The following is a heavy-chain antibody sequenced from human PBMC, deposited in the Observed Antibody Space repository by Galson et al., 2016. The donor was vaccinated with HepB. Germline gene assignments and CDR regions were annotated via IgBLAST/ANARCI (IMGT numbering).Heavy chain of an antibody. V-gene: IGHV1-69*06. Sequence: SVKASCKASGGTFSNFAISWLRQAPGQGLEWMGGIIPLFGATNYAQKFQGRVTITAEKSTTPVYMDLSSLRAEDTAVYYCAGGGGITLVRGVRPGWFDPWGQGTLVTVSS. J-gene: IGHJ5*02. D-gene: IGHD3-10*01. CDR2: IIPLFGAT. CDR3: AGGGGITLVRGVRPGWFDP. CDR1: GGTFSNFA.